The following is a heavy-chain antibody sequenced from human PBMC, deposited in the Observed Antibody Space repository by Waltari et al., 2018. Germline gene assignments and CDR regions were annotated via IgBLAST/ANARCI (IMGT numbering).Heavy chain of an antibody. J-gene: IGHJ6*03. Sequence: QVQLVQSGAEVKKPLASVKVSCKAYGYTFTRYDNNWVRQANGQGIEWRGGINPNSGNTGYAKKFQGRITLTRNTSISTARMELSGLTSEGTAVYYCARGIASAGRPAGHYYYYMDVWGKGTTVTVSS. CDR1: GYTFTRYD. D-gene: IGHD6-13*01. V-gene: IGHV1-8*01. CDR3: ARGIASAGRPAGHYYYYMDV. CDR2: INPNSGNT.